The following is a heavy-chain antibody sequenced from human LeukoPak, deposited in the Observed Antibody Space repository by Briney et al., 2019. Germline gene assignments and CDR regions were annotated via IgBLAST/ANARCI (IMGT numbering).Heavy chain of an antibody. J-gene: IGHJ4*02. CDR1: GYTFTSYG. CDR2: ISAYNGNI. V-gene: IGHV1-18*01. CDR3: ARDRGRIAAAGTDY. Sequence: ASVKVSCKASGYTFTSYGISWVRQAPGQGLEWMGWISAYNGNINYAQKLQGRVTMTTDTSTSTAYMELGSLRSDDTAVYYCARDRGRIAAAGTDYWGQGTLVTVSS. D-gene: IGHD6-13*01.